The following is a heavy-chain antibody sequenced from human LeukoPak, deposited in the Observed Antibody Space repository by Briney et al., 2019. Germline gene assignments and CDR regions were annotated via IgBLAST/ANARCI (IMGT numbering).Heavy chain of an antibody. J-gene: IGHJ3*02. V-gene: IGHV3-74*01. D-gene: IGHD5-24*01. CDR1: GFTFSSYW. CDR2: INSDGSST. Sequence: PGGSLRLSCAASGFTFSSYWMHWVRQAPGKGLVWVSRINSDGSSTNYADSVKGGFSISRDNAKNTLYLQMNSLRAEDTAVYYCARWKYNYVDAFDIWGQGTMVTVSS. CDR3: ARWKYNYVDAFDI.